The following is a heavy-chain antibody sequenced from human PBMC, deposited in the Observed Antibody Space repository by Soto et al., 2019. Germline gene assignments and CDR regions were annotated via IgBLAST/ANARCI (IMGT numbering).Heavy chain of an antibody. D-gene: IGHD3-22*01. CDR2: IYHSGDT. J-gene: IGHJ4*02. Sequence: QVQLQESGPGLVKPSGTLSLTCAVSGGSISSSNWWSWVRQPPGKGLEWIGEIYHSGDTNYKPSLKSRVSISVDKSKNQFSLKLSSVTAADTAVYYCARLIYDSRLNYLYFDYWGQGTLVTVSS. CDR1: GGSISSSNW. CDR3: ARLIYDSRLNYLYFDY. V-gene: IGHV4-4*02.